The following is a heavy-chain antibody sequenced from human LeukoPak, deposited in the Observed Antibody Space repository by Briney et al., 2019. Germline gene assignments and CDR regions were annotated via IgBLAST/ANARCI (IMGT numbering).Heavy chain of an antibody. D-gene: IGHD2-15*01. CDR1: GYTFTNYG. J-gene: IGHJ5*02. CDR3: ARDGYCSGGSCYSRFWFDP. Sequence: ASVKVSCKASGYTFTNYGINWVRQAPGQGLEWMGWISAYNGNTNYAQKLQGRVTMTTDTSTSTAYMELRSLRSDDTAVYYCARDGYCSGGSCYSRFWFDPWGQGTLVTVSS. CDR2: ISAYNGNT. V-gene: IGHV1-18*01.